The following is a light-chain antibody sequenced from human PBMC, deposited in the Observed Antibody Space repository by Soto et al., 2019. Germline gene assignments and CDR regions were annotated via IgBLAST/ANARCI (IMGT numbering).Light chain of an antibody. V-gene: IGKV1-9*01. CDR3: QQLNSYPLT. CDR1: QVIGSY. J-gene: IGKJ4*01. Sequence: IQLTQSPSSLSAFVGDRVTITCRASQVIGSYLAWYHQKSGKAPKLLIYGASTLQSGVPSRFSGSGSGTDFTLTISSLQPEDFATYYCQQLNSYPLTFGGGTRVEIK. CDR2: GAS.